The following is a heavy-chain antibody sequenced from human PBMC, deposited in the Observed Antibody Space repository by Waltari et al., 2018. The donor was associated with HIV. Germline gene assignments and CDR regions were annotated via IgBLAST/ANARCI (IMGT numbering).Heavy chain of an antibody. D-gene: IGHD3-22*01. J-gene: IGHJ4*02. Sequence: QVQLVESGGGVVQPGRSLRLSCAASGFIFIIFDIHWVRQAPGKGLEWVAVIGYDGSKKDYADSVKGRFTISRDNSKNTLYLQMNSLRAEDTAVYYCARDSHYYDSTPFDYWGQGTLVTVSS. CDR2: IGYDGSKK. CDR1: GFIFIIFD. V-gene: IGHV3-33*01. CDR3: ARDSHYYDSTPFDY.